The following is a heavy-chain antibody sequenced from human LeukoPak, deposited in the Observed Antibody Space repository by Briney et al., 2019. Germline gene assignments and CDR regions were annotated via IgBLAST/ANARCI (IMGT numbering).Heavy chain of an antibody. D-gene: IGHD4-17*01. CDR2: IYYSGST. CDR3: ARSDNYGDYEGGAAFDI. CDR1: GGSISSYY. V-gene: IGHV4-59*08. Sequence: SETLSLTCTVSGGSISSYYWSWIRQPPGKGLEWIGYIYYSGSTNYNPSLKSRVTISVDTSKNQFSLKLSSVTAADTAVYYCARSDNYGDYEGGAAFDIWGQGTMVTVSS. J-gene: IGHJ3*02.